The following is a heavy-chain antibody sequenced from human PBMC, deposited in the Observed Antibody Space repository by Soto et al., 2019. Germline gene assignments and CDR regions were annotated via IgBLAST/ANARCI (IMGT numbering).Heavy chain of an antibody. CDR1: GFTFSNAW. CDR2: IKSKTDGGTT. J-gene: IGHJ1*01. D-gene: IGHD2-15*01. V-gene: IGHV3-15*01. CDR3: TTESAAKSTKYFQH. Sequence: GGSLRLSCAASGFTFSNAWMSWVRQAPGKGLEWVGRIKSKTDGGTTDYAAPVKGRFTISRDDSKNTLYLQMNSLKTEDTAVYYCTTESAAKSTKYFQHWGQGTLVTVSS.